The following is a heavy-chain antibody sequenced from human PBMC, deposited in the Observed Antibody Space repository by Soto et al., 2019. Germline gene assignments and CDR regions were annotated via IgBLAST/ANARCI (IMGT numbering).Heavy chain of an antibody. CDR2: INGGNGKK. J-gene: IGHJ2*01. D-gene: IGHD2-21*02. CDR1: GYTFTYYA. V-gene: IGHV1-3*01. CDR3: AKSVVTAQYWYFDL. Sequence: QVQLVQSGAEVKKPGASVKISCKTSGYTFTYYAIHWVRQAPGQGLEWMGWINGGNGKKKYSEKFQGRVTITRDTSADTAHMELSSLRSEDTAIYYCAKSVVTAQYWYFDLWGRGTLVTVSS.